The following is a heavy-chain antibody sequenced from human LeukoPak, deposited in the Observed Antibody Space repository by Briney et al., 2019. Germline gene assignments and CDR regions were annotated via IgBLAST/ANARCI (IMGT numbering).Heavy chain of an antibody. J-gene: IGHJ3*02. CDR1: GFTFSSYS. V-gene: IGHV3-15*01. Sequence: GGSLRLSCAASGFTFSSYSMNWVRQAPGKGLEWLGLIKRKSEGATTDYSAPVKGRFTISRDDSKNTLYLQMNSLKTEDTAVYYCATDDPRRGNIYGYVGDAFDIWGQGTKVTVSS. D-gene: IGHD5-18*01. CDR3: ATDDPRRGNIYGYVGDAFDI. CDR2: IKRKSEGATT.